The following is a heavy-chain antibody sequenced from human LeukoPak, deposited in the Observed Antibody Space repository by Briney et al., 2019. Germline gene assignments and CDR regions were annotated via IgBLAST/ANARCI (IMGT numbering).Heavy chain of an antibody. J-gene: IGHJ4*02. V-gene: IGHV3-11*01. CDR2: ISSGSSTI. CDR3: ARRRDYFDY. CDR1: GFTFNDYY. Sequence: GGSLRLSCAASGFTFNDYYMSWIRQAPGKGLEWVSYISSGSSTIYYAGSVKGRFTISRDNAKNSLYLQMNSLRAEDTAVYYCARRRDYFDYWGQGTLVTVSP.